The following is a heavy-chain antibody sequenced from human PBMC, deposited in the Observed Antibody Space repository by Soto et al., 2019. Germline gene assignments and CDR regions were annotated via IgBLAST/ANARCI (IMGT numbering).Heavy chain of an antibody. CDR2: LRSKAYGGTT. D-gene: IGHD4-17*01. CDR1: GFTFGDYA. J-gene: IGHJ5*01. Sequence: PGGSLRLSCTASGFTFGDYAMSWFRQAPGKELEWVGFLRSKAYGGTTEYAASVKGRFIFSRDDSKSIAYLQMSSLKTEDTAVYYCARDHRWGYQYGDYGDSWGQGTLVTAPQ. CDR3: ARDHRWGYQYGDYGDS. V-gene: IGHV3-49*03.